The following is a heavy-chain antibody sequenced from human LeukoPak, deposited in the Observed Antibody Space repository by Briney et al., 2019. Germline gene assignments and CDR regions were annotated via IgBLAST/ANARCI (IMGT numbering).Heavy chain of an antibody. V-gene: IGHV1-18*01. CDR3: ARTMYYDFWSGYFW. Sequence: ASVKVSCKASGYTFTSYGISWVRQAPGQGLEWIGWISAYNGNTNYAQKLQGRVTMTTDTSTSTAYMELRSLRSDDTAVYYCARTMYYDFWSGYFWWGQGILVTVSS. CDR1: GYTFTSYG. CDR2: ISAYNGNT. J-gene: IGHJ4*02. D-gene: IGHD3-3*01.